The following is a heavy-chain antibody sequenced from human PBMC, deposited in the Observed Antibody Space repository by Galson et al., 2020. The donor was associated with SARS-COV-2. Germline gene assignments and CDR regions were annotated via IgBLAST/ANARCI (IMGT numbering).Heavy chain of an antibody. D-gene: IGHD3-9*01. CDR2: INSDGSST. CDR1: GFTFSSYW. J-gene: IGHJ5*02. Sequence: GGSLRLFCAASGFTFSSYWMHWVRQAPGKGLVWVSRINSDGSSTSYADSVKGRFTISRDNAKNTLYLQMNSLRAEDTAVYYCARGPYYDILSDDWFDPWGQGTLVTVSS. CDR3: ARGPYYDILSDDWFDP. V-gene: IGHV3-74*01.